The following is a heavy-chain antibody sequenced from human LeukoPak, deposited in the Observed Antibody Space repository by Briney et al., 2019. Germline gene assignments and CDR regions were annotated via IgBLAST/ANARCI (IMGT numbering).Heavy chain of an antibody. V-gene: IGHV4-59*08. CDR1: GGSISSYY. Sequence: SETLSLTCTVSGGSISSYYWSWIRQPPGKGLEWIGYIYYSGSTNYIPSLKSRVTISVDTSKNQFSLKLSSVTAADTAVYYCAGESYGSGAEFDYWGQGTLVTVSS. CDR2: IYYSGST. J-gene: IGHJ4*02. D-gene: IGHD3-10*01. CDR3: AGESYGSGAEFDY.